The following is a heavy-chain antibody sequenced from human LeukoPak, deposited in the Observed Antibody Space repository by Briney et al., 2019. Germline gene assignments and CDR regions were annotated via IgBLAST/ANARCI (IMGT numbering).Heavy chain of an antibody. CDR1: GDSISNFY. D-gene: IGHD1-26*01. CDR3: ATYSDSDYTVFDS. CDR2: IYTSGST. Sequence: SETLSLTCTVSGDSISNFYWSWIRQPAGKGLEWIGRIYTSGSTNYNASLKRRLAISVDTSKNQISMELTSVTAAGTAVYYCATYSDSDYTVFDSWGQGTLVSVSS. J-gene: IGHJ4*02. V-gene: IGHV4-4*07.